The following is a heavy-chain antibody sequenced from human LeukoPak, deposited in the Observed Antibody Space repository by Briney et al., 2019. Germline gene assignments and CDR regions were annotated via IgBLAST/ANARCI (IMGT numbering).Heavy chain of an antibody. J-gene: IGHJ3*02. CDR3: MTRDSNYSFDI. D-gene: IGHD4-11*01. Sequence: PGGSLRLSCAASGVAIIVDWMSWGRQAPGKGLEWVANIKQDGSEKYYVDSVKGRFTISRDNAKNSLYLQMNSLRAEHTAVYCCMTRDSNYSFDIWGQGTMVTVSS. CDR2: IKQDGSEK. CDR1: GVAIIVDW. V-gene: IGHV3-7*01.